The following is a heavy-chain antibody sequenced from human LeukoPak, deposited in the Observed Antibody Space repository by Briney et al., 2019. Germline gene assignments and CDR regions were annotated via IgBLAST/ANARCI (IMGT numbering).Heavy chain of an antibody. Sequence: PGGSLRLSCAASGFTFSSYGMHWARQAPGKGLEWVAVISYDGSNKYYADSVKGRFTISRDNSKNTLYLQMNSLRAEDTAVYYCAKDPTFLPWGQGTLVTVSS. CDR1: GFTFSSYG. J-gene: IGHJ5*02. CDR2: ISYDGSNK. CDR3: AKDPTFLP. D-gene: IGHD2-21*01. V-gene: IGHV3-30*18.